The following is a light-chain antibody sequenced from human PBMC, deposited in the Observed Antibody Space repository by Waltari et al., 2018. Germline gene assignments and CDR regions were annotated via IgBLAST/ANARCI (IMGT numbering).Light chain of an antibody. V-gene: IGKV1-5*03. CDR2: KAS. CDR1: QSIGSG. Sequence: DIQLTQSPSPLSSSAAHIITITCRASQSIGSGLAWYQQKPGKAPKLLIYKASSLEFGVPSRFSGSGSGTEFTLTISSLQPDDSATYFCQQFHGKRCTFGQGTKLEIK. CDR3: QQFHGKRCT. J-gene: IGKJ2*02.